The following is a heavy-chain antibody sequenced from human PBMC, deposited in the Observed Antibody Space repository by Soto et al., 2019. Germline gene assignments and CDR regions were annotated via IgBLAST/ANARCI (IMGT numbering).Heavy chain of an antibody. V-gene: IGHV3-73*01. J-gene: IGHJ6*03. CDR1: GFPLSDSA. Sequence: EVQLVESGGTLAQPGGSLKLSCSASGFPLSDSAIHWVRKAPGKGLEWIGHIRSKTHNYATAYGASVIGRLTMSSDDSKTTVYLQMNSLKAEETEVYYCTRHAGGQVAHSFYYYCMDVWGKGTRVSV. CDR2: IRSKTHNYAT. D-gene: IGHD2-15*01. CDR3: TRHAGGQVAHSFYYYCMDV.